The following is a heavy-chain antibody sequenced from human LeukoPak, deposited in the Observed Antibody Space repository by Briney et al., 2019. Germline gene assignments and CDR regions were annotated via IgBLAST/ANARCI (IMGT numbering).Heavy chain of an antibody. J-gene: IGHJ4*02. D-gene: IGHD2-2*01. CDR2: IYYSGST. V-gene: IGHV4-31*03. Sequence: SQTLSLTCTVSGGSISSGGYYWSWIRQHPGKGLEWIGYIYYSGSTYYNPSLKSRVTISVDTSKNQFSLKLSSVTAADTAVYYCARVRHYELVPAAWGQGTLVTVSS. CDR3: ARVRHYELVPAA. CDR1: GGSISSGGYY.